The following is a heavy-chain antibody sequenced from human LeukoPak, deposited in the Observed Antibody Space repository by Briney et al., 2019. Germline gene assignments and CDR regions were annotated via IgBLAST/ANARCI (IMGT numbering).Heavy chain of an antibody. CDR3: AKEVTMVRGVMVAYFDY. Sequence: GGSLRLSCAASGFTFSSYAMSWVRQAPGKGLEWVSAISGSGGSTYYADSVKGRFTISRDNSKNTLYLQMNSLRAEDTAVYYCAKEVTMVRGVMVAYFDYWGQGTLVTVSS. J-gene: IGHJ4*02. CDR1: GFTFSSYA. CDR2: ISGSGGST. V-gene: IGHV3-23*01. D-gene: IGHD3-10*01.